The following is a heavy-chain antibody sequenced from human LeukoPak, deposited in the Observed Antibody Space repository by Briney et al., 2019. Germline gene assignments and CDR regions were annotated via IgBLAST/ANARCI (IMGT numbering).Heavy chain of an antibody. V-gene: IGHV1-8*01. Sequence: GASVKVSCKASGYTFTSYDINWVRQATGQGLEWMGWMNPNSGNTGYAQKFQGRVTMTRNTSISTAYMELSSLRSEDTAVYYCAREAKYSSSWYYYYYYMDVWGKGTTVTVSS. D-gene: IGHD6-13*01. CDR1: GYTFTSYD. CDR2: MNPNSGNT. J-gene: IGHJ6*03. CDR3: AREAKYSSSWYYYYYYMDV.